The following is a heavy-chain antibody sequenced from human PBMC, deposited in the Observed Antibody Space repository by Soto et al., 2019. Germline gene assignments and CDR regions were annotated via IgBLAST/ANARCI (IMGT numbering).Heavy chain of an antibody. CDR1: GYSFASYW. V-gene: IGHV5-51*01. D-gene: IGHD6-6*01. CDR3: ARTRSFTLGFYYDGMDV. Sequence: GESLKIACQCSGYSFASYWIGWVRQMPGKDLEWMGIIYAGDSDTRYSPSFQGQVTISADKSLRTAYLQWTSLKASDTALYYCARTRSFTLGFYYDGMDVWGQGTTVTVSS. J-gene: IGHJ6*02. CDR2: IYAGDSDT.